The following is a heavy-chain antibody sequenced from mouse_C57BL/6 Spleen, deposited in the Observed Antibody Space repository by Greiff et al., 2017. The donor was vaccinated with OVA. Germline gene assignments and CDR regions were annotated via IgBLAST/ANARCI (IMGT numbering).Heavy chain of an antibody. V-gene: IGHV14-4*01. CDR3: TTPVVGYFDY. CDR1: GFNIKDDY. J-gene: IGHJ2*01. CDR2: IDPENGDT. Sequence: EVQGVESGAELVRPGASVKLSCTASGFNIKDDYMHWVKQRPEQGLEWIGWIDPENGDTEYASKFQGKATITADTSSNTAYLQLSSLTSEDTAVYYCTTPVVGYFDYWGQGTTLTVSS. D-gene: IGHD1-1*01.